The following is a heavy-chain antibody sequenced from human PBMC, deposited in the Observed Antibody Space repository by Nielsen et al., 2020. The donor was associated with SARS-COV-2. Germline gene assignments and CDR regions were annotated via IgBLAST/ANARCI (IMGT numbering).Heavy chain of an antibody. D-gene: IGHD5-12*01. J-gene: IGHJ4*02. Sequence: GESLKISCAASGFTFSSYEMNWVRQAPGKGLEWVSYISSSGSTIYYADSVKGRFTISRDNAKNSLYLQMNSLRAEDTAVYYCARVGDSGYDFSYYFDYWGQGTLVTVSS. CDR3: ARVGDSGYDFSYYFDY. CDR2: ISSSGSTI. CDR1: GFTFSSYE. V-gene: IGHV3-48*03.